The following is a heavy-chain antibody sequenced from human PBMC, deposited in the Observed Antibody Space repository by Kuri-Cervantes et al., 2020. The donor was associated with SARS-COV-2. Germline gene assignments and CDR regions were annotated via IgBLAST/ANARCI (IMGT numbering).Heavy chain of an antibody. CDR1: GGSITSYY. D-gene: IGHD2-2*01. J-gene: IGHJ6*02. CDR3: ARVLYCSSTCGMDV. CDR2: IYYSGST. V-gene: IGHV4-59*01. Sequence: SETLSLTCTVSGGSITSYYWSWIRQPPGKGLEWIGYIYYSGSTNYNPSLKSRVTISVDTSKNQFSLKLSSVTAADTAVYYCARVLYCSSTCGMDVWGQGTTVTVSS.